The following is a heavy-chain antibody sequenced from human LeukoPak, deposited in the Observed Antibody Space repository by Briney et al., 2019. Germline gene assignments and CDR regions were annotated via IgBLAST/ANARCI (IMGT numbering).Heavy chain of an antibody. V-gene: IGHV1-2*04. D-gene: IGHD3-9*01. CDR2: INPNSGGT. Sequence: ASVKFSCKASGYTFTGYYMHWVRQAPGQGLEWMGWINPNSGGTNYAQKFQGWVTMTRDTSISTAYMELSRLRSDDTAVYYCARELRYFDWLPQYYFDYWGQGTLVTVSS. CDR1: GYTFTGYY. J-gene: IGHJ4*02. CDR3: ARELRYFDWLPQYYFDY.